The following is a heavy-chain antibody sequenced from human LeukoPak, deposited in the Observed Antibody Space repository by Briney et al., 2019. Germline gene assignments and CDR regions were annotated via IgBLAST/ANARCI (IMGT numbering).Heavy chain of an antibody. CDR2: IYYSGST. CDR1: GGSISSYY. V-gene: IGHV4-59*12. D-gene: IGHD1-1*01. J-gene: IGHJ6*03. CDR3: ARDSYSYYYYYMDV. Sequence: SETLSLTCTVSGGSISSYYWSWIRQPPGKGLEWIGYIYYSGSTYYNPSLKSRVTISVDTSKNQFSLKLSSVTAADTAVYYCARDSYSYYYYYMDVWGKGTTVTVSS.